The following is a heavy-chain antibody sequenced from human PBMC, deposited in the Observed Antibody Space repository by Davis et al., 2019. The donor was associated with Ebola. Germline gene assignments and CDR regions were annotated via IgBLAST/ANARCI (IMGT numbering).Heavy chain of an antibody. Sequence: SLKISCAASGFTFDDYAMHWVRQAPGKGLEWVSGISWNSGSIGYADSVKGRFTISRDNPKNTLFLQMNSLRVEDTAVYYCARDRCSGESCYRNSFDIWGQGTMVSVSS. D-gene: IGHD2-15*01. CDR3: ARDRCSGESCYRNSFDI. J-gene: IGHJ3*02. V-gene: IGHV3-9*01. CDR2: ISWNSGSI. CDR1: GFTFDDYA.